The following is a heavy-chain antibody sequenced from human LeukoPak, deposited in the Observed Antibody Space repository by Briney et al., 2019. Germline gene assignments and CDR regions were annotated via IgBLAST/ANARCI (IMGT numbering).Heavy chain of an antibody. CDR2: INHSRST. V-gene: IGHV4-34*01. CDR3: ARVHRPTNWFDP. J-gene: IGHJ5*02. Sequence: SETLSLTCAVYGGSFSGYYWSWIRQPPGKGLEWIGEINHSRSTKYNPSLKSRVTISVDTSKNQFSLKLNSVTAADTAVYYCARVHRPTNWFDPWGQGTLVTVSS. CDR1: GGSFSGYY.